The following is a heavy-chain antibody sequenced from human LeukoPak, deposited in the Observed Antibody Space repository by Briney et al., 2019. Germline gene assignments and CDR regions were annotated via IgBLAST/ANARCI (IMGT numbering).Heavy chain of an antibody. CDR3: ARDRIVGAIESFDY. CDR2: INAGNGST. CDR1: GYTFINYA. Sequence: ASVKVSCKASGYTFINYAMHWVRQAPGQRLEWMGWINAGNGSTKYSQKFQGRVTITRDTSASTAHMDLSSLRSEDTAVYYCARDRIVGAIESFDYWGQGTLVTVSS. J-gene: IGHJ4*02. D-gene: IGHD1-26*01. V-gene: IGHV1-3*01.